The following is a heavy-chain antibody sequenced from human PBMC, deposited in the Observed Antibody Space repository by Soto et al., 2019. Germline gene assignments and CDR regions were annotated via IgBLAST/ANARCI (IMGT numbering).Heavy chain of an antibody. CDR2: IYYSGST. V-gene: IGHV4-59*12. J-gene: IGHJ5*02. CDR3: ARGRRTTIFGVVTHGLNWFDP. Sequence: PSETLSLTCTVSGGSISSYYWSWIRQPPGKGLEWIGYIYYSGSTNYNPSLKSRVTISVDTSKNQFSLKLSSVTAADTAVYYCARGRRTTIFGVVTHGLNWFDPWGQGTLVTVSS. D-gene: IGHD3-3*01. CDR1: GGSISSYY.